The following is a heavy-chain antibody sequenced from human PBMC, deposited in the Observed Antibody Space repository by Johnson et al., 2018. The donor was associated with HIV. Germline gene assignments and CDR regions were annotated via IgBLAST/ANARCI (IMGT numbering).Heavy chain of an antibody. D-gene: IGHD6-19*01. V-gene: IGHV3-33*08. CDR1: GFTVSSNY. J-gene: IGHJ3*02. CDR2: IWYDGSNK. Sequence: QVQLVESGGGLVQPGGSLRLSCAASGFTVSSNYMSWVRQAPGKGLEWVAVIWYDGSNKYYADSVKGRFTISRDNSKNSLILQMNSLRAEDTAVYYCARGRWGSSGWSDAFDIWGQGTMVTVSS. CDR3: ARGRWGSSGWSDAFDI.